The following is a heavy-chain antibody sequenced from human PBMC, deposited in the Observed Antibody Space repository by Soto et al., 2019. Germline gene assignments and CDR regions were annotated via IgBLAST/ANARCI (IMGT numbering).Heavy chain of an antibody. J-gene: IGHJ5*02. CDR2: ISTSGNT. Sequence: WETLSLTCSVSGVSMRNSYWTWIRQSAGKGLEWIGRISTSGNTNYNPSLNSRLTMSVDTSKNQVSLKLTSVTAADTAVYYCARGGGVPALGDPWGQGTLVTVSS. V-gene: IGHV4-4*07. CDR1: GVSMRNSY. CDR3: ARGGGVPALGDP. D-gene: IGHD3-16*01.